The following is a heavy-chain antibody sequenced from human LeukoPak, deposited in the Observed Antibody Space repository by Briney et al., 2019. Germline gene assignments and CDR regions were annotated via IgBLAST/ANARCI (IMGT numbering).Heavy chain of an antibody. CDR3: ARDRKDYYYYGMDV. V-gene: IGHV3-33*01. J-gene: IGHJ6*02. Sequence: GGSLRLSCAASGFTFSSYGIHWFRQAPGKGLEWVAVIWYDGSNEYYADSVKGRFTISRDNSKNTLYLQMNSLRAEDTAVYYCARDRKDYYYYGMDVWGQGTTVTVSS. CDR1: GFTFSSYG. CDR2: IWYDGSNE.